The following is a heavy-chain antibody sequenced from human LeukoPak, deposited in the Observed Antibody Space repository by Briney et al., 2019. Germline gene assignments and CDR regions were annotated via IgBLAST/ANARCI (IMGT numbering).Heavy chain of an antibody. V-gene: IGHV1-69*04. CDR1: GGTFSSYA. CDR3: ARVGYDRQSYY. Sequence: SVKVSCKASGGTFSSYATSWVRQAPGQGLEWMGRIIPILGIANYAQKFQGRVTITADKSTSTAYMELSSLRSEDTAVYYCARVGYDRQSYYWGQGTLVTVSS. CDR2: IIPILGIA. D-gene: IGHD5-12*01. J-gene: IGHJ4*02.